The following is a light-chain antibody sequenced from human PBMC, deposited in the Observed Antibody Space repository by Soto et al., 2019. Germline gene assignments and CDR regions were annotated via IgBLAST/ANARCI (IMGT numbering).Light chain of an antibody. J-gene: IGKJ5*01. CDR1: QSVRTY. V-gene: IGKV3-11*01. CDR3: QQRSNRIT. Sequence: EIVLTQSPVTLSLSPVERATLSFRASQSVRTYLAWYQVKPGQAPRLLIYDASRRASGVPARFSGSGSGTDFTLTISSLEPEDFAVYYCQQRSNRITFGQGTRLEIK. CDR2: DAS.